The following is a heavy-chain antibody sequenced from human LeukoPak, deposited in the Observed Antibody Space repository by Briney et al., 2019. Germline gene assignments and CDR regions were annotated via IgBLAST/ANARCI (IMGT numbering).Heavy chain of an antibody. J-gene: IGHJ4*02. CDR1: GFTFSSYG. D-gene: IGHD3-10*01. CDR3: AKDVLLWFGELWYFDY. Sequence: GGSLRLSCAASGFTFSSYGMSWVRQAPGKGLEWVSAISGSGGSTYYADSVKGRFTISRDNSKNTLYLQMNSLRAEDTAVYYCAKDVLLWFGELWYFDYWGQGTLVTVSS. CDR2: ISGSGGST. V-gene: IGHV3-23*01.